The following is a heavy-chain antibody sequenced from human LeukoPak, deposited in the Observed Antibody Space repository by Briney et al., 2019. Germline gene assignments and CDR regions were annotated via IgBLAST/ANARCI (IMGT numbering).Heavy chain of an antibody. V-gene: IGHV3-74*01. CDR1: GFTFSSYW. Sequence: GGSLRLSCAASGFTFSSYWMHWVRQAPGKGLVWVSRINSDGSSTSNADSVKGRFTISRDNAKDTLYLQMNSLRAEDTAVYYCARASPEGDYDYWGQGTLVTVSS. CDR2: INSDGSST. CDR3: ARASPEGDYDY. J-gene: IGHJ4*02. D-gene: IGHD4-17*01.